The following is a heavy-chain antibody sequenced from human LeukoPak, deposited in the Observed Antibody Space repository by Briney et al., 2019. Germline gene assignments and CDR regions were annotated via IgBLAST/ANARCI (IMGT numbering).Heavy chain of an antibody. Sequence: ASVKVSCKASGYRFIDYFIHWVRQAPGQGLEWMGWINPNSGGTNYAQKFQGRVTMTRDTSISTAYMELSRLRSDDTAVYYCARVTQVWGSSTGQYYYGMDVWGQGTTVTVSS. J-gene: IGHJ6*02. D-gene: IGHD1-14*01. CDR3: ARVTQVWGSSTGQYYYGMDV. V-gene: IGHV1-2*02. CDR2: INPNSGGT. CDR1: GYRFIDYF.